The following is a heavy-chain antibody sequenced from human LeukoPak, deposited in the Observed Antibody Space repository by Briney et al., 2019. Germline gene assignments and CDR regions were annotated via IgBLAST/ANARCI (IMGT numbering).Heavy chain of an antibody. D-gene: IGHD3-10*01. V-gene: IGHV1-24*01. CDR1: VHSLTEMA. CDR3: ATERSGIDAFDI. J-gene: IGHJ3*02. CDR2: FDPEDGEA. Sequence: ASVKVSCKVSVHSLTEMAMHWVRQAPGKGLEWMGGFDPEDGEATYAQKFQGRVTLTEDTSTDTGYMELSTLRSEDTAVYYCATERSGIDAFDIWGQGTRVTVSS.